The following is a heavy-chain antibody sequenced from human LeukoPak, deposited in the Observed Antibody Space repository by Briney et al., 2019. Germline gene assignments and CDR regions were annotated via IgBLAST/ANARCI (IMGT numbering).Heavy chain of an antibody. CDR3: ARLKKELRYFDY. V-gene: IGHV3-21*01. J-gene: IGHJ4*02. D-gene: IGHD1-26*01. Sequence: GGSLRLSCAASGFTFSSYAMSWVRQAPGKGLEWVSSISSSSSYIYYADSVKGRFTISRDNAKNSLYLQMNSLRAEDTAVYYCARLKKELRYFDYWGQGTLVTVSS. CDR2: ISSSSSYI. CDR1: GFTFSSYA.